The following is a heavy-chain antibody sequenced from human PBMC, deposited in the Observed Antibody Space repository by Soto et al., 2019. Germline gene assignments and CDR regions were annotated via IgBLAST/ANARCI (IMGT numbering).Heavy chain of an antibody. V-gene: IGHV4-39*01. CDR3: ASGTIGTFDY. Sequence: SETLSLTCTVSGGSISSSSYYWGFIRQPPGKGLEWIGHMYYSGNTYYNPSLKSRVAMSVDTSKNQFSLSLSSVTAADTAVYFCASGTIGTFDYWGQGTLVTVS. D-gene: IGHD1-1*01. CDR2: MYYSGNT. J-gene: IGHJ4*02. CDR1: GGSISSSSYY.